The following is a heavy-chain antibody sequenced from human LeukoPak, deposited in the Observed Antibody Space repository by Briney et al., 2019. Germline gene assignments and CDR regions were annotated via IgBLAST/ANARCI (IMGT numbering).Heavy chain of an antibody. D-gene: IGHD3-10*01. V-gene: IGHV3-64D*06. J-gene: IGHJ6*02. CDR3: AKDLISMVRGSPMDV. Sequence: GGSLRLSCSASGFTFSSYAMHWVRQAPGKVLEYLSGISSNGGSTYYADSVKGRFTISRDNSKNALYLQMSSLRAEDTAVYYCAKDLISMVRGSPMDVWGQGTTVSVSS. CDR1: GFTFSSYA. CDR2: ISSNGGST.